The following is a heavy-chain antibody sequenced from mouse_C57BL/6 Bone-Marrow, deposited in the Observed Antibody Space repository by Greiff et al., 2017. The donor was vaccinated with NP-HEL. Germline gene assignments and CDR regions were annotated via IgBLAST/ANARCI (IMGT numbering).Heavy chain of an antibody. Sequence: EVQLQQSGPELVKPGASVTMSCKASGYTFTDYNMHWVKQSPGKSLEWLGYINPNNGGTSYNQKFKGKATLTVNKSSSTAYMGLRSLTSEDSAVNYCAREATVVYFDVWGKGTTVTVSS. D-gene: IGHD1-1*01. CDR3: AREATVVYFDV. J-gene: IGHJ1*03. CDR2: INPNNGGT. CDR1: GYTFTDYN. V-gene: IGHV1-22*01.